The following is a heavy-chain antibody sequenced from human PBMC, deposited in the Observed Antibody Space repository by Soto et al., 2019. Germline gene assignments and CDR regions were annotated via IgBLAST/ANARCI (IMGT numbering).Heavy chain of an antibody. CDR2: ISGSGGSA. J-gene: IGHJ4*02. V-gene: IGHV3-23*01. CDR3: ASRAVPAPISDSVVFDS. CDR1: GFTFASYA. D-gene: IGHD2-2*01. Sequence: EVQLLESGGGLVQPGGSLRLSCVASGFTFASYAMSWVRQAPGKGLEWVSAISGSGGSAYYADSAKGRFAMSRDNSKSTLYRQMTSLRAEATAVYYCASRAVPAPISDSVVFDSWGQGTLVTVSS.